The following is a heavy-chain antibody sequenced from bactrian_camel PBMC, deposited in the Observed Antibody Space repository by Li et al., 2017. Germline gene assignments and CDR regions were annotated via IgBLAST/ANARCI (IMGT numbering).Heavy chain of an antibody. D-gene: IGHD3*01. CDR1: EYTYSVGC. J-gene: IGHJ4*01. V-gene: IGHV3S53*01. CDR3: AAGFGWLLRDGSCPQLNY. Sequence: HVQLVESGGGSVQAGGSLRLSCAVSEYTYSVGCMGWFRQGPGKEREGVAAIDSDGTTSYADSVKGRFTISKDNGKNTLYLEMNSLKPEDTAMYSCAAGFGWLLRDGSCPQLNYWGQGTQVTVS. CDR2: IDSDGTT.